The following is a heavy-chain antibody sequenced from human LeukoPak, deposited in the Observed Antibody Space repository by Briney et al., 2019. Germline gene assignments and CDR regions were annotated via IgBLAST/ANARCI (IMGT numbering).Heavy chain of an antibody. CDR3: ARELGYCSSTSCYIAWFDP. D-gene: IGHD2-2*02. CDR2: ISGSGGST. J-gene: IGHJ5*02. V-gene: IGHV3-23*01. CDR1: GFTFSSYA. Sequence: GGSLRLSCAASGFTFSSYAMSWVRQAPGKGLEWVSAISGSGGSTYYADSVRGRFTISRDNAKNSLYLQMNSLRAEDTAVYYCARELGYCSSTSCYIAWFDPWGQGTLVTVSS.